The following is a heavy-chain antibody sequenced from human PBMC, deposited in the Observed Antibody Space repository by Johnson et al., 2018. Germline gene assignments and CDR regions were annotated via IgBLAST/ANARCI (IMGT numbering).Heavy chain of an antibody. Sequence: VQLVESGGGVVQXGRSLRLSCAASGFTFSTYGMHWVRQAPGKGLEWVAVISYDGTNKYYADSVKGRFTISRDNSKNTLYLQMNSLRVEDTAVYYSATPPVDTPMVPVDYYYGMDVWGQGTTVTVSS. J-gene: IGHJ6*02. V-gene: IGHV3-30*03. CDR1: GFTFSTYG. CDR3: ATPPVDTPMVPVDYYYGMDV. D-gene: IGHD5-18*01. CDR2: ISYDGTNK.